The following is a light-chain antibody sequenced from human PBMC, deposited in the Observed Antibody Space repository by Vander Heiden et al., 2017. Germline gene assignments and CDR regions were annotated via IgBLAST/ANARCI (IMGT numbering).Light chain of an antibody. J-gene: IGKJ3*01. CDR3: QNYNSAPFT. V-gene: IGKV1-27*01. CDR1: QGISNY. Sequence: DIQMTQSPSSLSASVGDRVTITCRASQGISNYLAWYQQKPGKVPKLRIYAASTLQSGVPSRFSGRGSGTDFTLTIISLQPEDVATYYCQNYNSAPFTFGPGTKVDIK. CDR2: AAS.